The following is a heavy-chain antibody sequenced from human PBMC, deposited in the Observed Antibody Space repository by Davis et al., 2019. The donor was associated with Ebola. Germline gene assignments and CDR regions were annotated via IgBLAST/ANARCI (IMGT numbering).Heavy chain of an antibody. Sequence: AASVKVSCKASGYTFTSYAMHWVRQAPGQRLEWMGWINAGNGNTKYSQKFQGRVTITRDTSASTAYMELSSLRSEDTAVYYCARDPDTSAPPDAFDIWGHGTMVTVSS. D-gene: IGHD3-22*01. CDR2: INAGNGNT. CDR1: GYTFTSYA. CDR3: ARDPDTSAPPDAFDI. J-gene: IGHJ3*02. V-gene: IGHV1-3*01.